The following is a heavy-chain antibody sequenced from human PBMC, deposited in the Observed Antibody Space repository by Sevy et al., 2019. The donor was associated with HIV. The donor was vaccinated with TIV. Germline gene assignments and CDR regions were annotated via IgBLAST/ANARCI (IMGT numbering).Heavy chain of an antibody. CDR3: ARVALGGSVDPPEPMDV. D-gene: IGHD3-16*01. CDR2: INPNSVGI. Sequence: ASVTVSCKASGYTFSGYNIHWVRQAPGQGLEWMGPINPNSVGINNQQKFQGRVTMTRDTSISTTYMELNGLRSDDTAMYYGARVALGGSVDPPEPMDVWGQGTTVTVSS. V-gene: IGHV1-2*06. CDR1: GYTFSGYN. J-gene: IGHJ6*02.